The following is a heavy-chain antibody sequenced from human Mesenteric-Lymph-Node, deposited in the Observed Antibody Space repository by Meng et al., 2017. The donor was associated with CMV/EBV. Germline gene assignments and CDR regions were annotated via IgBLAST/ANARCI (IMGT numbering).Heavy chain of an antibody. CDR3: ARVQYDFWGGYYGSGGYGSGGFDI. CDR2: ISSTGSTI. V-gene: IGHV3-48*03. D-gene: IGHD3-3*01. J-gene: IGHJ3*02. Sequence: GESLKISCAASGFTFSSYEMNWVRQAPGKGLEWVSYISSTGSTIYYADSVRGRFTISRDNAKNSLYLQMNSLRAEDTAVYYCARVQYDFWGGYYGSGGYGSGGFDIWGQGTMVTVSS. CDR1: GFTFSSYE.